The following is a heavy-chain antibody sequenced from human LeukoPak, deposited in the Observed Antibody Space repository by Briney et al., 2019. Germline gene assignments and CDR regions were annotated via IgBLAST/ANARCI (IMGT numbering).Heavy chain of an antibody. CDR2: IYYSGST. J-gene: IGHJ3*01. CDR1: GGSFSGYY. CDR3: ARDMVRGIGAFDF. D-gene: IGHD3-10*01. Sequence: SETLSLTCAVYGGSFSGYYWSWIRQPPGKGLEGIGYIYYSGSTNYNPSLKSRVAISVDTSKNQFSLKLSSVTAADTAVYYCARDMVRGIGAFDFWGQGTMVTVSS. V-gene: IGHV4-59*01.